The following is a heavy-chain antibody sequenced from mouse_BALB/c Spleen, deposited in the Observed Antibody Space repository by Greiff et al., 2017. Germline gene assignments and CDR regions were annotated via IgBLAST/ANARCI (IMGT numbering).Heavy chain of an antibody. J-gene: IGHJ2*01. CDR3: ARRSYYSHEGYFDY. CDR2: INPSSGYT. V-gene: IGHV1-4*02. D-gene: IGHD2-12*01. Sequence: VQLQQSAAELARPGASVKMSCKASGYTFTSYTMHWVKQRPGQGLEWIGYINPSSGYTEYNQKFKDKTTLTADKSSSTAYMQLSSLTSEDSAVYYCARRSYYSHEGYFDYWGQGTTLTVSS. CDR1: GYTFTSYT.